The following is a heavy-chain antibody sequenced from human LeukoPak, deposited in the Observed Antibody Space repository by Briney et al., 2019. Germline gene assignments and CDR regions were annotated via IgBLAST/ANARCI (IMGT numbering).Heavy chain of an antibody. CDR2: IYSGGST. J-gene: IGHJ3*02. CDR1: GFTVSSNY. D-gene: IGHD2-15*01. Sequence: GGSLRLPCAASGFTVSSNYKSWVRQAPGKGLEWVSVIYSGGSTYYADSVKGRFTISRDNSKNTLYLQMDSLRAEDTAVYYCARRCGGSCFYAFDIWGQGTMVTVSS. CDR3: ARRCGGSCFYAFDI. V-gene: IGHV3-66*01.